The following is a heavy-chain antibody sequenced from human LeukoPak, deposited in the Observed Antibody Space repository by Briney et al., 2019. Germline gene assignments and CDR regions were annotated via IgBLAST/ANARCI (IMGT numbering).Heavy chain of an antibody. V-gene: IGHV1-2*02. D-gene: IGHD3-3*01. J-gene: IGHJ6*02. CDR1: GYTFTGHY. CDR2: INPNSGGT. CDR3: ARGHNDFWSGYTYGMDV. Sequence: SVKVSCKASGYTFTGHYMHWVRQAPGQGLEWVGWINPNSGGTNYAQKVQGRVTMTRDTSISTAYMELSRLRSDDTAVYYCARGHNDFWSGYTYGMDVWGQGTTVTVSS.